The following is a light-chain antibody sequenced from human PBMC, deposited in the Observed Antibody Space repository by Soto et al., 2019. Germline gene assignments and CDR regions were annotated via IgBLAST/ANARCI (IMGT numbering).Light chain of an antibody. CDR3: QQSYSTPPWT. CDR2: AAS. J-gene: IGKJ1*01. CDR1: QSISSY. V-gene: IGKV1-39*01. Sequence: DIQMTQSPSSLSASVGDGVTITCRASQSISSYLNWYQQKPGKAPKLLIYAASSLQSGVPSRCSGSGSGTDFTLTISSLQPEDFATYYCQQSYSTPPWTFGQGTKVAIK.